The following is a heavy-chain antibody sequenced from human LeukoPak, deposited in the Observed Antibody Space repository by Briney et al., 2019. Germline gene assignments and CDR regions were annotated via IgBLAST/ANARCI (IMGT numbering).Heavy chain of an antibody. CDR3: ARGQIVVAPAAIAYNYYYYMDV. CDR1: GYTFTGYY. CDR2: INPNSGGT. D-gene: IGHD2-2*02. Sequence: GASVKVSCKASGYTFTGYYMHWVRQAPGQGLEWMGWINPNSGGTNYAQKFQGRVTMTRDTSISTAYMELSRLRSDDTAVYYCARGQIVVAPAAIAYNYYYYMDVWGKGTTVTVSS. J-gene: IGHJ6*03. V-gene: IGHV1-2*02.